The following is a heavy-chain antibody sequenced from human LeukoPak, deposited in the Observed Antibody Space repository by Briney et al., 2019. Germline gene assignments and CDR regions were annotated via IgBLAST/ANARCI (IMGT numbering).Heavy chain of an antibody. Sequence: GGSLRLSCAASGFTFSSYGMHWVRQAPGKGLEWVAVISFDGSNKYYADSVKGRFTISRDNSKNTLYLQMSNLRAEDTAVYFCARGGGLDVWGQGATVTVSS. CDR3: ARGGGLDV. CDR2: ISFDGSNK. CDR1: GFTFSSYG. V-gene: IGHV3-30*03. D-gene: IGHD3-16*01. J-gene: IGHJ6*02.